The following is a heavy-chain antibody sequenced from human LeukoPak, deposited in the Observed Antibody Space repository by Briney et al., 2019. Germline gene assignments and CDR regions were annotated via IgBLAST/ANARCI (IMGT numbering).Heavy chain of an antibody. J-gene: IGHJ4*02. CDR2: ISSSGSTI. D-gene: IGHD1-26*01. V-gene: IGHV3-48*03. CDR3: ARGFTSGSSNLDY. CDR1: GFTFSNYE. Sequence: GGSLRLSCAASGFTFSNYEMNWVRQAPGKGLEWVSYISSSGSTIYYADSVKGRFTISRDNAKNSLYLQMNSLRAEDTAVYYCARGFTSGSSNLDYWGQGTLVTVSP.